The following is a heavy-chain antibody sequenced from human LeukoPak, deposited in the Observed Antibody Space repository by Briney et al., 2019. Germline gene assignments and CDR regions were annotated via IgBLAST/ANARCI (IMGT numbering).Heavy chain of an antibody. CDR3: ARDVLSYFDY. D-gene: IGHD3-16*01. CDR2: ISSSGSTI. CDR1: GFTFSSYE. V-gene: IGHV3-48*03. Sequence: PEGSLRLSCAASGFTFSSYEMNWVRQAPGKGLEWVSYISSSGSTIYYADSVKGRFTISRDNAKNSLYLQMNSLRAEDTAVYYCARDVLSYFDYWGQGTLVTVSS. J-gene: IGHJ4*02.